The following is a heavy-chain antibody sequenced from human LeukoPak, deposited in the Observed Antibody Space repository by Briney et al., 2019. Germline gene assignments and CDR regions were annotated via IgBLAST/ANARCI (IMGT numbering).Heavy chain of an antibody. J-gene: IGHJ5*02. V-gene: IGHV3-21*01. CDR1: GFTFSSYS. D-gene: IGHD3-22*01. CDR2: ISSSSSYI. Sequence: GGSLRLSCAASGFTFSSYSMNWVRQAPGKGLVWVSSISSSSSYIYYADSVKGRFTISRDNAKNSLYLQMNSLRAEDTAVYYCARVGDYYDSSGPLNPWGQGTLVTVSS. CDR3: ARVGDYYDSSGPLNP.